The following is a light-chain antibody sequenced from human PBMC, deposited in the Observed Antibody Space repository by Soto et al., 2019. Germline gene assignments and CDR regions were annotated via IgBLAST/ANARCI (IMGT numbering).Light chain of an antibody. CDR2: LGS. J-gene: IGKJ5*01. CDR3: MQGLQTPPT. V-gene: IGKV2-28*01. CDR1: QSRLHSNGYNY. Sequence: DIVMTQSPLSLPVTPGEPASIACRCSQSRLHSNGYNYLDWYLXKQGQSPQLXIYLGSNRASGVPDRFSGNGSGTDFTMKIDRVEAEDGGTYDCMQGLQTPPTFGQGTRLEIK.